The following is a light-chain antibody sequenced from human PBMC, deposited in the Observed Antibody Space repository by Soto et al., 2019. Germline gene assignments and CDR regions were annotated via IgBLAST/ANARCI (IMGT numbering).Light chain of an antibody. CDR2: DDD. CDR1: NIGSKI. Sequence: SYELTQPPSVSVDPGQSARLTCGGDNIGSKIVHWYQQRPGQAPVLVVYDDDDRPSGIPERFSGSNSGSTATLTISRVEAGDEADYYCQVWAGSSARVFGGGTKVTVL. CDR3: QVWAGSSARV. V-gene: IGLV3-21*02. J-gene: IGLJ2*01.